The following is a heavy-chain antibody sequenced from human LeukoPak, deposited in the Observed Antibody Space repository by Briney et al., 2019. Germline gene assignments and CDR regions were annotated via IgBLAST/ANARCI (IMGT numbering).Heavy chain of an antibody. V-gene: IGHV3-30*02. CDR3: AKSRSAMVTIFDY. J-gene: IGHJ4*02. CDR1: GFTFSSYG. Sequence: GGSLRLSCAASGFTFSSYGMHWVRQAPGKGLEWVAFIRYDGSNKYYADSVKGRFTISRDNSKSTLYLQMNSLRAEDTAVYYCAKSRSAMVTIFDYWGQGTLVTVSS. CDR2: IRYDGSNK. D-gene: IGHD5-18*01.